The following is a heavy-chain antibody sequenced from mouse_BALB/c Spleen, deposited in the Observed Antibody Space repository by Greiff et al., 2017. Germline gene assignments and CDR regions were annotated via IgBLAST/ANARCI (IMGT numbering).Heavy chain of an antibody. Sequence: EVHLVESGGGLVKPGGSLKLSCAASGFTFSSYTMSWVRQTPEKRLEWVATISSGGSYPYYPDSVKGRFTISRDNAKNTLYLQMSSLKSEDTAMYYCTSDTTVVAPVGFFDVWCAGTTVTVSS. V-gene: IGHV5-6-4*01. J-gene: IGHJ1*01. CDR2: ISSGGSYP. D-gene: IGHD1-1*01. CDR3: TSDTTVVAPVGFFDV. CDR1: GFTFSSYT.